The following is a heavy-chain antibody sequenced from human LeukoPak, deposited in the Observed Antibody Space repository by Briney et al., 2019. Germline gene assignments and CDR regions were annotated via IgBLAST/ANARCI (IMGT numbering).Heavy chain of an antibody. CDR1: GFTYSSYA. V-gene: IGHV3-23*01. J-gene: IGHJ4*02. CDR3: ARGNYYFDY. CDR2: ISGSGGTI. Sequence: GGSLRLPCAASGFTYSSYAMSWVRQAPGKGLEWVSRISGSGGTIYFADSVKGRFTISRDNSKNTLYLQMNSLRAEDTAVYYCARGNYYFDYWGQGTLVTVSS.